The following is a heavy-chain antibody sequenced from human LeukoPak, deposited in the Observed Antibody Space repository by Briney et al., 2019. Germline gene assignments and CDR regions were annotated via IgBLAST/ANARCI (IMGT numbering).Heavy chain of an antibody. Sequence: PGASLRLSCAASGFTFSSYAMSWVRQAPGKGLQWVSTISGSGGSTYYADSVEGRFTISRDNSKNTLYLQMNSLRAEDTAVYYCAKGPSYGSGSYYNPNWFDPWGQGTLVTVSS. J-gene: IGHJ5*02. CDR1: GFTFSSYA. CDR3: AKGPSYGSGSYYNPNWFDP. CDR2: ISGSGGST. D-gene: IGHD3-10*01. V-gene: IGHV3-23*01.